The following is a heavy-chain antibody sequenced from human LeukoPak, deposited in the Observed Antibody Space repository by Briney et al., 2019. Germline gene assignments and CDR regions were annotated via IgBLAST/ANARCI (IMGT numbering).Heavy chain of an antibody. CDR3: ARDHMEYWNDDPGRAHGLMLGDYYYYYYMDV. CDR2: IYTSGST. Sequence: SETLSLTCTVSGGSISSGSYYWSWIRQPAGKGLEWIGRIYTSGSTNYNPSLKSRVTISVDTSKNQFSLKLSSVTAADTAVYYCARDHMEYWNDDPGRAHGLMLGDYYYYYYMDVWGKGTPVTVSS. V-gene: IGHV4-61*02. J-gene: IGHJ6*03. CDR1: GGSISSGSYY. D-gene: IGHD1-1*01.